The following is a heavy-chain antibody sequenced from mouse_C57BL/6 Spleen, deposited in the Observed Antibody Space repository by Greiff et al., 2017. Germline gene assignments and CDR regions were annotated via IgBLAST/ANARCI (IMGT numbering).Heavy chain of an antibody. D-gene: IGHD2-5*01. CDR2: INPGSGGT. V-gene: IGHV1-54*01. CDR1: GYAFTNYL. CDR3: ARKGYSNLYWYFDV. Sequence: QVQLQQSGAELVRPGTSVKVSCKASGYAFTNYLIEWVKQRPGQGLEWIGVINPGSGGTNYNEKFKGKATLTADKSSSTAYMQLSSLTSEDSAVYFCARKGYSNLYWYFDVWGTGTTVTVSS. J-gene: IGHJ1*03.